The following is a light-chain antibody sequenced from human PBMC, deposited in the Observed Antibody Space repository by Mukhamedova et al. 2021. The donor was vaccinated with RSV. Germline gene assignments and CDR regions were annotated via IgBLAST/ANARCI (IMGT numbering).Light chain of an antibody. J-gene: IGKJ1*01. CDR2: GAS. CDR3: QQYNNWPLWT. V-gene: IGKV3-15*01. Sequence: QSVSSNLAWYQQKPGQAPRLLIYGASARATGIPARFSGSGSGTEFTLTISSMQSEDFAVYYCQQYNNWPLWTFGQGTKVEIK. CDR1: QSVSSN.